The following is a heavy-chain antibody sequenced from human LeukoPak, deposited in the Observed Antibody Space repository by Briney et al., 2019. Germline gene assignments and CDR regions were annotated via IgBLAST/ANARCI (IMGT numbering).Heavy chain of an antibody. J-gene: IGHJ4*02. V-gene: IGHV1-18*01. CDR3: ARGYYDSSGYYFTLDY. CDR1: GYTFTSYG. CDR2: ISAYNGNT. D-gene: IGHD3-22*01. Sequence: GASVKVSCKASGYTFTSYGISWVRQAPGQGLEWVGWISAYNGNTNYAQKLQGRVTMTTDTSTSTAYMELRSLRSDDTAVYYCARGYYDSSGYYFTLDYWGQGTLVTVSS.